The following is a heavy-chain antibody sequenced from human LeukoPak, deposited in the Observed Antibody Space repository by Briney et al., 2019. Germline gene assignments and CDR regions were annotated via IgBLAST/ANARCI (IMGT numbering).Heavy chain of an antibody. CDR1: GFTFSTYC. D-gene: IGHD6-6*01. J-gene: IGHJ4*02. CDR3: ARGRGLPVRPPNEGFLDY. Sequence: PGGSLRLSCAASGFTFSTYCMHWVRQPPGKGLVWVSQICTDGTTIKYADSVKGRFTISRDNAKNTLYLQMNSLRAEDTAVYYCARGRGLPVRPPNEGFLDYWGRGTLVTVSS. CDR2: ICTDGTTI. V-gene: IGHV3-74*01.